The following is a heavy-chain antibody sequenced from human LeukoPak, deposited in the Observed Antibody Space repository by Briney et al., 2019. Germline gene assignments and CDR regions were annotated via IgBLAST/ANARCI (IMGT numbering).Heavy chain of an antibody. CDR3: ARDGYYDSSGFSSDY. Sequence: GGSLRLSCVASGFTFSNYNMNWVRQAPGKGLEWVASISSSSGNIFYADSVKGRFTISRDNAKKSLYLQMNSLRAEDTAVYYCARDGYYDSSGFSSDYWGQGTLVTVSS. CDR2: ISSSSGNI. V-gene: IGHV3-21*01. D-gene: IGHD3-22*01. CDR1: GFTFSNYN. J-gene: IGHJ4*02.